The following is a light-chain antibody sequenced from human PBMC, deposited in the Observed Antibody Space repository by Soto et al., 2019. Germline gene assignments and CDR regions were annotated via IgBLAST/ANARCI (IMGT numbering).Light chain of an antibody. CDR1: SSDVGGYND. J-gene: IGLJ1*01. CDR2: EVS. Sequence: QSVLTQPPSAYGSPGQSVTISCTGTSSDVGGYNDVSWYQQHPGKAPKLMIYEVSKRPSGVPDRFSGSKSGNTASLTVAGLQAEDEADYYCSSYAGSNNFVFGTGTKLTVL. V-gene: IGLV2-8*01. CDR3: SSYAGSNNFV.